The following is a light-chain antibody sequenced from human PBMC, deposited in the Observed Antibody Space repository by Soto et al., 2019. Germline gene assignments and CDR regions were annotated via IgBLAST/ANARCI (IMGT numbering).Light chain of an antibody. J-gene: IGKJ5*01. CDR2: GAS. V-gene: IGKV3-20*01. Sequence: EIVLTQSPGTLSLSPGERATLSCRASQSVSSSYLAWYQQKPGQAPRLLIYGASSRATGIPDRFSGSGSGTEFTLTISGLQSEDFAVYYCQQYKNWPPITFGQGTRLEIK. CDR3: QQYKNWPPIT. CDR1: QSVSSSY.